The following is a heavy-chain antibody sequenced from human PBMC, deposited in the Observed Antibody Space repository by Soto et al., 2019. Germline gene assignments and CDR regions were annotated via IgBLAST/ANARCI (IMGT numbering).Heavy chain of an antibody. V-gene: IGHV4-61*03. CDR1: GGFVSSASYF. CDR3: ARMRFVEVPYWFDP. CDR2: VYYTGTT. J-gene: IGHJ5*02. Sequence: QVQLQESGPGLVKPSETLSLTCTVSGGFVSSASYFWSWIRQPPGKEMEFIAYVYYTGTTKYSPSLKSRASISLDTSKNHFSPNLSSVTTADTAIYYCARMRFVEVPYWFDPWGQGILVTVS. D-gene: IGHD2-15*01.